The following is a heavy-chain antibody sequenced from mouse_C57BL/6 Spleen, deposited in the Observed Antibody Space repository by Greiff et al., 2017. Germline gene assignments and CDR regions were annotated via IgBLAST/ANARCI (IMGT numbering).Heavy chain of an antibody. CDR3: ARYYIDY. CDR1: GYTFTSYW. CDR2: IDPSDSYT. J-gene: IGHJ2*01. Sequence: VQLQQPGAELVMPGASVKLSCKASGYTFTSYWMHWVKQRPGQGLEWIGEIDPSDSYTNYNQKFKGKSTLTVDKSSSTAYMQHSSLTSDDSAVYYYARYYIDYWGQGTTLTVSS. V-gene: IGHV1-69*01.